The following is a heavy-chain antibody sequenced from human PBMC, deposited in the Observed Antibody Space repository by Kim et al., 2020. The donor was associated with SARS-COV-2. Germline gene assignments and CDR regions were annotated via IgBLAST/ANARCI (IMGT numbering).Heavy chain of an antibody. J-gene: IGHJ6*02. D-gene: IGHD2-21*01. V-gene: IGHV3-23*01. CDR3: AKVVRSFYYGMDV. Sequence: YAESGKGQLTISRDNSKNTLYLQMNSLRAEDTDVYHCAKVVRSFYYGMDVWGQGTTVTASS.